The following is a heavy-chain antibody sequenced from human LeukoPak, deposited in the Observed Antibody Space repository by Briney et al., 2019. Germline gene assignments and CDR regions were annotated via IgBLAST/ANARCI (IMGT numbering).Heavy chain of an antibody. J-gene: IGHJ5*02. V-gene: IGHV1-69*05. Sequence: GASVKVSCKASGGTFTSYVISWVRQAPGQGLEWMGRIIPIFGTANYAQKFQRRVTTTTDESTSTAYIYLSSLTSEDPAAYNCAREWHLWISVVASPSNLFDPWGQGTLVTVSS. CDR2: IIPIFGTA. CDR3: AREWHLWISVVASPSNLFDP. CDR1: GGTFTSYV. D-gene: IGHD3-3*02.